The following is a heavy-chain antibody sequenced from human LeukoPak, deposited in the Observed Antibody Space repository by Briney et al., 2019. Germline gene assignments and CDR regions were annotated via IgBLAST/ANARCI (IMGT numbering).Heavy chain of an antibody. V-gene: IGHV3-30*04. D-gene: IGHD3-9*01. J-gene: IGHJ4*02. Sequence: GGSLRFSCQASGSTFRSNAMPWVRQPPGKALEWVAVISYVVGNKYYAASFKGRFTISRDNSKNTLYLQMNSLGAEDTAVYYCARDVGYFDWLYGVSDYWGQGTLVTVSS. CDR1: GSTFRSNA. CDR2: ISYVVGNK. CDR3: ARDVGYFDWLYGVSDY.